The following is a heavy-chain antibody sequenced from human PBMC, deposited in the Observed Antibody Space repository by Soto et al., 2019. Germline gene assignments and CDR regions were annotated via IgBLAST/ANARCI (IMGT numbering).Heavy chain of an antibody. CDR3: TKAYEFGDYDFWSGYYDYYFDY. D-gene: IGHD3-3*01. V-gene: IGHV3-15*01. CDR2: IKSKTDGGTT. CDR1: GFTFSNAW. J-gene: IGHJ4*02. Sequence: GSLRLSCAASGFTFSNAWMSWVRQAPGKGLEWVGRIKSKTDGGTTDYAAPVKGRFTISRDDSKNTLYLQMNSLKTEDTAVYYCTKAYEFGDYDFWSGYYDYYFDYWGQGTLVTVSS.